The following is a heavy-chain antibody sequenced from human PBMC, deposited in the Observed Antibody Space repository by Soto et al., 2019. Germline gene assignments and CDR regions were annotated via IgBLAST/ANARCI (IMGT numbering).Heavy chain of an antibody. CDR3: ARIWRSYSIVVVTATHDAFDI. D-gene: IGHD2-21*02. V-gene: IGHV4-31*03. CDR2: IYYSGST. J-gene: IGHJ3*02. Sequence: QVQLQESGPGLVKPSQTLSLTCTVSGGSISSGGYYWSWIRQHPGKGLEWIGYIYYSGSTYYNPSLKSRVTISVDTSKNQFSLKLSSVTAADTAVYYCARIWRSYSIVVVTATHDAFDIWGQGTMVTVSS. CDR1: GGSISSGGYY.